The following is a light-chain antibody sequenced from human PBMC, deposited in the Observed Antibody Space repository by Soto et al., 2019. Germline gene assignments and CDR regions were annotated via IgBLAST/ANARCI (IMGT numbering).Light chain of an antibody. V-gene: IGKV3-20*01. CDR3: QQYDYWWT. Sequence: EIVLTQSPGTLSLSPGERATLSCRASQSVSSTYLTWYQHKPGQAPRLLIYRASRGVAGIPDRFSGSGSGTDFTLTISSLQSEDFGIYYCQQYDYWWTFGQGTKVEI. J-gene: IGKJ1*01. CDR1: QSVSSTY. CDR2: RAS.